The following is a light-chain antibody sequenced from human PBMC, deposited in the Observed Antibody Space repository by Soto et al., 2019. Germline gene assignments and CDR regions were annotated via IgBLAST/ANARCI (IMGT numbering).Light chain of an antibody. CDR3: MQALQTPWT. CDR1: QSLLHSNGYNY. V-gene: IGKV2-28*01. Sequence: DIVMTQSPLSLPVTPGEPASISCRSSQSLLHSNGYNYLDWYLQKQGQSPQLLIYLGSNRASGVPDRFSGSGSGTDFTLNISRVEAEDVGVYYCMQALQTPWTFGQGNKVEIK. J-gene: IGKJ1*01. CDR2: LGS.